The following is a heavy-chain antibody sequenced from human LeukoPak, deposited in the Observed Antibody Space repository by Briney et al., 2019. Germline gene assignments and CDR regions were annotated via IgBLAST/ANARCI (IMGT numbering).Heavy chain of an antibody. V-gene: IGHV3-21*01. CDR2: ISSSSSYI. CDR3: AREEDYYYYMDV. Sequence: PGGSLRLSCAASGFTFSSYSMNWVRQAPGKGLEWVSSISSSSSYIYYADSVKGRFTTSRDNAKNSLYLQMNSLRAEDTAVYYCAREEDYYYYMDVWGKGTTVTVSS. J-gene: IGHJ6*03. CDR1: GFTFSSYS.